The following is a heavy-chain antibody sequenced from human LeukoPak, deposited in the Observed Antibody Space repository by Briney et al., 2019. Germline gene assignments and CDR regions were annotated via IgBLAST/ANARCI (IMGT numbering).Heavy chain of an antibody. CDR2: IYHSGST. CDR3: ARVRMTGYYNYYYYGMDV. J-gene: IGHJ6*02. D-gene: IGHD3-9*01. Sequence: PSETLSLTCSVSGGSISSSSHYWGWIRQPPGKGLEWIGSIYHSGSTYYNPSLKSRVTISVDTSKNQFSLKLSSVTAADTAVFYCARVRMTGYYNYYYYGMDVWGQGTTVTVSS. V-gene: IGHV4-39*01. CDR1: GGSISSSSHY.